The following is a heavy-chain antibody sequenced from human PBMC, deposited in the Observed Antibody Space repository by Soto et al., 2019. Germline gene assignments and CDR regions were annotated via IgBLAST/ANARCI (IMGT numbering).Heavy chain of an antibody. CDR1: GVTISTYY. J-gene: IGHJ4*02. V-gene: IGHV4-59*01. CDR2: NNHSGTT. CDR3: VRAEYIGYRHAMDD. Sequence: PSETLSLTCAVSGVTISTYYWSWIRQPPGKGLEWIGYNNHSGTTNYNPSLKSRVTISVDTSKNQFSLRLTSVTAADTAIYYCVRAEYIGYRHAMDDWGQGTLVTVSS. D-gene: IGHD5-12*01.